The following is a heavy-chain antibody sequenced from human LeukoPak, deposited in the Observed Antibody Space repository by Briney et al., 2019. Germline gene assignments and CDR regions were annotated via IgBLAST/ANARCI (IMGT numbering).Heavy chain of an antibody. CDR2: INPSGGST. D-gene: IGHD2-15*01. CDR1: GYTFTSYY. CDR3: ARGYCSGGSCYSYYYH. V-gene: IGHV1-46*01. Sequence: ASVKVSCKASGYTFTSYYMHWVRQAPGQGLEWMGIINPSGGSTSYAQKFQGRVTITADKSTSTAYMELSSLRSEDTAVYYCARGYCSGGSCYSYYYHWGQGTLVTVSS. J-gene: IGHJ5*02.